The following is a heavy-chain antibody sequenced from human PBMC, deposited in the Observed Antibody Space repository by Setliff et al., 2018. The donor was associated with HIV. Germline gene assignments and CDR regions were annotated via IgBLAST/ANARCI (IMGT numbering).Heavy chain of an antibody. CDR2: IHPYIGGT. CDR1: GYTFPAYY. J-gene: IGHJ3*02. V-gene: IGHV1-2*04. D-gene: IGHD3-10*01. Sequence: AAVKVSCKASGYTFPAYYIHWVRQAPGQGLEWMGWIHPYIGGTNYAQNFQGWVTMTRDTSITTAYMELSRLTSDVTALYFCVRDVCAAYKGPLWFGQSDPRPDTFDIWGQGTMVTVSS. CDR3: VRDVCAAYKGPLWFGQSDPRPDTFDI.